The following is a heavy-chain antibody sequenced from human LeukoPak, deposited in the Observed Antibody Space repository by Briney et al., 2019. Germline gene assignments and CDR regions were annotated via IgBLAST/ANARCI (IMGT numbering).Heavy chain of an antibody. V-gene: IGHV4-59*01. D-gene: IGHD2-15*01. CDR2: ISHSGNT. J-gene: IGHJ4*02. CDR1: GGSISSYY. CDR3: ATRSTGVASTFDS. Sequence: SETLSLTCTVSGGSISSYYWSWIRQAPGKGLEWIGYISHSGNTNYNPSLKSRVTISVDTSKNQISLKLRYVTAADTAVYYCATRSTGVASTFDSWGQGALVTVSS.